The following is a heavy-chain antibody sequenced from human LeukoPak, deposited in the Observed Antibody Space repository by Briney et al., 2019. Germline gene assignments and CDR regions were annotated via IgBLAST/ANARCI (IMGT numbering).Heavy chain of an antibody. Sequence: GESLQISCKGSGYRFTSYWIGWVRPMPGKGLEWMGIIYPGDSDTRYSPSFQGQVTISADKSISTAYLQWSSLKASDTAMYYCAYSSSVYGMDVWGQGTTVTVSS. D-gene: IGHD6-13*01. CDR1: GYRFTSYW. CDR2: IYPGDSDT. V-gene: IGHV5-51*01. CDR3: AYSSSVYGMDV. J-gene: IGHJ6*02.